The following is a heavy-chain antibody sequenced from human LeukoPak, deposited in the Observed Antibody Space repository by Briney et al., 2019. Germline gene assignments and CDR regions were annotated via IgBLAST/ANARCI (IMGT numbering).Heavy chain of an antibody. J-gene: IGHJ4*02. D-gene: IGHD7-27*01. CDR1: GGSISSGGYY. Sequence: SQTLSLTCTVSGGSISSGGYYWSWIRQHPGKGLEWIGYISYSGSTSCNPSPQSRVTISVDTSKNQFSLKLSSVTAADTAVYYCARDSTSTGDFDYWGQGTLVTVSS. CDR3: ARDSTSTGDFDY. CDR2: ISYSGST. V-gene: IGHV4-31*03.